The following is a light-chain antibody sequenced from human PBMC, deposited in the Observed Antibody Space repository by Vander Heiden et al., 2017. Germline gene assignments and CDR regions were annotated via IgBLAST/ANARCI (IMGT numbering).Light chain of an antibody. CDR3: QQSSSTRLT. Sequence: DIQMTQSPSSLSASVGDRVTITCRASQSISSYLNWYQQKPGKAPKLLIYAASSLQSGVPSRFSASGSGTDFTLTISSLQPEDFATYYCQQSSSTRLTFGGGTKVEIK. J-gene: IGKJ4*01. CDR2: AAS. V-gene: IGKV1-39*01. CDR1: QSISSY.